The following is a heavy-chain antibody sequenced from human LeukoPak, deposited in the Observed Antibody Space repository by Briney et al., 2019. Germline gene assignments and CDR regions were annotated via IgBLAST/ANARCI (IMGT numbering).Heavy chain of an antibody. CDR3: ARDLARTTTWYLYMNF. J-gene: IGHJ4*02. CDR2: IDPDSGVT. Sequence: ASVKVSCKASGYTFTGYYIHWVRQAPGQGLEWMGRIDPDSGVTNSAQKFQARVTMTRDTSITTAYMGLSGLRSDDTAVYYCARDLARTTTWYLYMNFWGQGTLVTVSS. D-gene: IGHD3/OR15-3a*01. V-gene: IGHV1-2*06. CDR1: GYTFTGYY.